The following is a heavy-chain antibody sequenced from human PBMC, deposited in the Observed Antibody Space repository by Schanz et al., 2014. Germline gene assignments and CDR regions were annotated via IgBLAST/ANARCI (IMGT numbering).Heavy chain of an antibody. Sequence: DVHLLESGGGLVQPGGSLRLSCSASGFTFSIYAMHWVRQAPGKGLEYVSAISHDGYSTYYADSVKGRFTISRDNSKNTLYLQMSSLRAEDTAVYYCAKYRGYYRVSGSYRELEYWGQGTLVTVSS. V-gene: IGHV3-64D*06. CDR2: ISHDGYST. J-gene: IGHJ4*02. CDR1: GFTFSIYA. CDR3: AKYRGYYRVSGSYRELEY. D-gene: IGHD3-10*01.